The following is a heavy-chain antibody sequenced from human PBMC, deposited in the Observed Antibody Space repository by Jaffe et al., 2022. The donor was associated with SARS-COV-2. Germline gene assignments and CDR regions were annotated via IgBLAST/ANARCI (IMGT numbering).Heavy chain of an antibody. CDR2: ISKSSSTI. D-gene: IGHD4-17*01. CDR3: ARDDYGDDYWAVFDY. J-gene: IGHJ4*02. V-gene: IGHV3-48*01. Sequence: EVQLVESGGGLVQPGGSLRLSCAASGFIFSDYSMSWVRQVPGKGLEWISYISKSSSTIYYADSVRGRFTITRDNGKDSLYLQMNSLRAEDTAVYYCARDDYGDDYWAVFDYWGQGTLVTVSS. CDR1: GFIFSDYS.